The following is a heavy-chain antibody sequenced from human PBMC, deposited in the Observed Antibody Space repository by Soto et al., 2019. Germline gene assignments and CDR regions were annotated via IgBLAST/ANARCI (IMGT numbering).Heavy chain of an antibody. D-gene: IGHD3-10*01. CDR2: IYYSGST. CDR1: GGSISSYY. V-gene: IGHV4-59*01. Sequence: SETLSLTCTVPGGSISSYYWSWIRQPPGKGLEWIGYIYYSGSTNYNPSLKSRVTISVDTSKNQFSLKLSSVPAADTAVYYCARDRWYYGSDRYYYYGMDVWGQGTTVTVSS. CDR3: ARDRWYYGSDRYYYYGMDV. J-gene: IGHJ6*02.